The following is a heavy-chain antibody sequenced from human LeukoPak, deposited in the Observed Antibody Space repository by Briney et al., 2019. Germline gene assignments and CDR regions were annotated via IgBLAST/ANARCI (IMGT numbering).Heavy chain of an antibody. Sequence: SVKVSCKASGGTFSSYAISWVRQAPGQGLEWMGGIIPIFGTANYAQKFQGRVTITADESTSTAYMELSSLRSEDTAVYYCASPKLQWLRFGETDAFDIWGQGTMVTVSS. D-gene: IGHD5-12*01. J-gene: IGHJ3*02. CDR2: IIPIFGTA. CDR3: ASPKLQWLRFGETDAFDI. CDR1: GGTFSSYA. V-gene: IGHV1-69*13.